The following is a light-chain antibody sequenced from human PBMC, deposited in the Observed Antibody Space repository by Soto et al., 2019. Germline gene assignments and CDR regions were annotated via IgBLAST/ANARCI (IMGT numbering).Light chain of an antibody. CDR1: QGISSY. Sequence: DIQLTQSPSFLSASVGDRVTITCRASQGISSYLAWYQQKPGKAPKLLIYAASTLQSGVPSRFSGSGSGTEFILTINGLQPDDFATYFCQQFKSGTWTFGQGTKVDIK. CDR2: AAS. J-gene: IGKJ1*01. CDR3: QQFKSGTWT. V-gene: IGKV1-9*01.